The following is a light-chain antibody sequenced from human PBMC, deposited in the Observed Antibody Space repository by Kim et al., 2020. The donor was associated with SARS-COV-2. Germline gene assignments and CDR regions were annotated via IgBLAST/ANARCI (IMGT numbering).Light chain of an antibody. Sequence: EIVLTQSPGTLSLSPGERATLSCRASQSVGSNYLAWYQQKPGQAPRLVMYGASSRATDIPDRFSGSGSATDFTLTINRLEPEDFAVYYCHQYGASPDTFGQGTKLEI. CDR3: HQYGASPDT. CDR2: GAS. CDR1: QSVGSNY. J-gene: IGKJ2*01. V-gene: IGKV3-20*01.